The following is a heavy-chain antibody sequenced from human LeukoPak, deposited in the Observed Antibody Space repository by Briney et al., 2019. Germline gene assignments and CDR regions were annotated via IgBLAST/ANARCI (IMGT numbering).Heavy chain of an antibody. D-gene: IGHD5-12*01. J-gene: IGHJ4*02. Sequence: PGGSLRLSCAASGFTFSKYGIHWVRQAPGKGLEWVAVIWYDGRTKYYADSVKGRFTISRDNSKNTLYPQMNSLRAEDTAVYYCARDFEYSSSTGVYWGQGTLVTVSS. CDR1: GFTFSKYG. CDR3: ARDFEYSSSTGVY. CDR2: IWYDGRTK. V-gene: IGHV3-33*01.